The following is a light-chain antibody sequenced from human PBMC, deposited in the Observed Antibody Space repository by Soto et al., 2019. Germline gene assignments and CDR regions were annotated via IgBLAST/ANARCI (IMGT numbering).Light chain of an antibody. CDR1: QSVSSSD. J-gene: IGKJ1*01. V-gene: IGKV3-20*01. CDR2: GAS. Sequence: EIVLTQSPGTLSLSPGERATLSCRASQSVSSSDLAWYQQKPGQAPRLLIYGASSRATGIPDRFIGSGSGTDFTLTISRLEPKVFAVYDCQQYGSSPAWTFGQGTEVEIK. CDR3: QQYGSSPAWT.